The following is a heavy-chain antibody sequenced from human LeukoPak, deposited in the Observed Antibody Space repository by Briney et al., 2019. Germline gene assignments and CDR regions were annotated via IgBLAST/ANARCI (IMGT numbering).Heavy chain of an antibody. D-gene: IGHD3-10*01. CDR1: GYTFTSYG. Sequence: ASVKVSCKASGYTFTSYGISWVRQAPGQGLEWMGWISAYNGNTNYAQKLQGRVTMTTDTSTSTGYMELRSLRSDDTAVYYCARVGSGSYYKTWGQGTLVTVSS. CDR3: ARVGSGSYYKT. CDR2: ISAYNGNT. J-gene: IGHJ4*02. V-gene: IGHV1-18*01.